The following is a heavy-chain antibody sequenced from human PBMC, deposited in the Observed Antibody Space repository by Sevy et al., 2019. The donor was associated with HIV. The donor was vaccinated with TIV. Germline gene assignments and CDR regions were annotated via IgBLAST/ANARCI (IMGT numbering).Heavy chain of an antibody. Sequence: ASVKVSCKASGGTFSSYAISWVRQAPGQGLEWMGGIIPIFGTANYAQKFQGRVTITADESTSTAYMELSSLRSEDTAVYYCARVVITLFGVVIEGYYYYGMDVWGQGTTVTVSS. D-gene: IGHD3-3*01. V-gene: IGHV1-69*13. J-gene: IGHJ6*02. CDR1: GGTFSSYA. CDR2: IIPIFGTA. CDR3: ARVVITLFGVVIEGYYYYGMDV.